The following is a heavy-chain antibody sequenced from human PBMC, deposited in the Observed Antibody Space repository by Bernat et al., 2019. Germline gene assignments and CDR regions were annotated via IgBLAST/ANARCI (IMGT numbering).Heavy chain of an antibody. CDR1: GFTFSSYG. V-gene: IGHV3-30*18. CDR3: AKDGPEYSSSSGGMDV. Sequence: QVQLVESGGCVVQPWRSLILSCAASGFTFSSYGMHWVRHAPGKGPEWVAVISYDGSNKYSADSVKDQFTISRDNSKNTLYLQMNSLRAEDTAVYYCAKDGPEYSSSSGGMDVWGQGTTVTVSS. CDR2: ISYDGSNK. D-gene: IGHD6-6*01. J-gene: IGHJ6*02.